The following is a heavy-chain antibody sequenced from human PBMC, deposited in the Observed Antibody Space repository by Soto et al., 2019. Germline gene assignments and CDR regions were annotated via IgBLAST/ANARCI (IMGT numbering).Heavy chain of an antibody. D-gene: IGHD2-21*01. CDR3: AADTKHVWPTTHFFDS. V-gene: IGHV3-30*04. CDR1: GFTFSAFA. CDR2: VSFDGRND. J-gene: IGHJ4*02. Sequence: QVQMLQSGGGVVQPGKSLRLSCVASGFTFSAFAMHWVRQTPGKGLEWVATVSFDGRNDYYPDSVQGRFSISRDNVKXXLFLQMDSLRVEATAVYYCAADTKHVWPTTHFFDSWGQGTLVTVSS.